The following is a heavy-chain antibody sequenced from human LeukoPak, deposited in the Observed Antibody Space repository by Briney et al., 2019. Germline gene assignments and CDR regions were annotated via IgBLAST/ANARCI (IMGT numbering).Heavy chain of an antibody. CDR1: GYTFTDYY. CDR2: INPYSGGT. Sequence: ASVKVSCKASGYTFTDYYMHWVRQAPGQGLEWMGRINPYSGGTNYAQKFQGRVTMTRDTSISTAYMELSRLKSDDTAVYYCGRGYSSGWYVYWGQGTLVTVSS. V-gene: IGHV1-2*06. D-gene: IGHD6-19*01. CDR3: GRGYSSGWYVY. J-gene: IGHJ4*02.